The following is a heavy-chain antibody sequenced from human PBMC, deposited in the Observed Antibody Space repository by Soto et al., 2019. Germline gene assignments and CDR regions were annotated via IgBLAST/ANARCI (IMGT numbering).Heavy chain of an antibody. J-gene: IGHJ4*02. CDR1: GYTFTGYY. CDR3: ARGGETITMVRGVVLPELIDY. Sequence: QVQLVQSGAEVKKPGASVKVSCKASGYTFTGYYMHWVRQAPGQGLEWMGWINPNSGGTNYAQKFQGWVTMTRDTSISTAYMELSRLRSDDTAVYYCARGGETITMVRGVVLPELIDYWGQGTLVTVSS. CDR2: INPNSGGT. V-gene: IGHV1-2*04. D-gene: IGHD3-10*01.